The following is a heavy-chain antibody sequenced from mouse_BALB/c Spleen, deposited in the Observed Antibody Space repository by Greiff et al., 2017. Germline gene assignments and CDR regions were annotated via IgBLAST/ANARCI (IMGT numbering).Heavy chain of an antibody. CDR3: ERMSTTPWYAMDY. Sequence: VKLVESGAELVRPGSSVKISCKASGYAFSSYWMNWVKQRPGQGLEWIGQIYPGDGDTNYNGKFKGKATLTADKSSSTAYMQLSSLTSEDSAVYFCERMSTTPWYAMDYWGQGTSVTVSS. D-gene: IGHD2-4*01. CDR1: GYAFSSYW. V-gene: IGHV1-80*01. J-gene: IGHJ4*01. CDR2: IYPGDGDT.